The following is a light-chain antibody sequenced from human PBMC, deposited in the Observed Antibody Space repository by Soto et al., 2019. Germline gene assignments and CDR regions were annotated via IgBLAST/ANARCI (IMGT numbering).Light chain of an antibody. CDR3: HQVKSYPYT. Sequence: DIHLTQSPSFLSASVGDRVTITCRASQGISTYLAWYQQKPGTAPKLLIYGASTLQSGVPSRFSGSGSVTEFILTISSLQREDFATYYCHQVKSYPYTLGQGTKVEIK. CDR1: QGISTY. J-gene: IGKJ2*01. CDR2: GAS. V-gene: IGKV1-9*01.